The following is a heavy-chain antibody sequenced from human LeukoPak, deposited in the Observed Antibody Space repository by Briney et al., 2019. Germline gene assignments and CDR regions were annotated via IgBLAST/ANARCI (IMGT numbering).Heavy chain of an antibody. CDR2: VNHRGMT. J-gene: IGHJ4*02. V-gene: IGHV4-34*01. CDR3: ARDPTSEISVPHYFDD. D-gene: IGHD5/OR15-5a*01. CDR1: GGAFSGYH. Sequence: SETLSLTCAVYGGAFSGYHWNWIRQAQGKGLEWIGEVNHRGMTNYNPSLKSRVIISADTSKNQFSLKSDSVTAADTAIYYCARDPTSEISVPHYFDDWGQGTLVTVSS.